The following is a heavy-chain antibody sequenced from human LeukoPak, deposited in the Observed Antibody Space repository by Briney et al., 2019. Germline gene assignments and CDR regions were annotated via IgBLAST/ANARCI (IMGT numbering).Heavy chain of an antibody. D-gene: IGHD3-3*01. CDR3: ARLKTLEWSKAGAFDI. V-gene: IGHV3-21*01. J-gene: IGHJ3*02. Sequence: GGSLRLSCAASGFTFSSYSMNWVRQAPGKGLEWVSSISCSSSYIYYADSVKGRFTISRDNAKNSLYLQMNSLRAEDTAVYYCARLKTLEWSKAGAFDIWGQGTMVTASS. CDR2: ISCSSSYI. CDR1: GFTFSSYS.